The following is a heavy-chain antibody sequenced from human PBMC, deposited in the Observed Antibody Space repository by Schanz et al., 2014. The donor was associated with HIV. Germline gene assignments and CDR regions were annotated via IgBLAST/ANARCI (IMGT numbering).Heavy chain of an antibody. CDR3: AKANDDWFKYFHH. D-gene: IGHD3-9*01. CDR1: GFTFGDHY. J-gene: IGHJ1*01. V-gene: IGHV3-11*01. Sequence: MQLVESGGGLVKPGGSLSLSCVASGFTFGDHYMTWIRQAPGKGLEWVAHISGPGSAMSYADSVKGRFTISRDNAKNSLNLQLKSLRAEDTAVYYCAKANDDWFKYFHHWGQGTLVTVSS. CDR2: ISGPGSAM.